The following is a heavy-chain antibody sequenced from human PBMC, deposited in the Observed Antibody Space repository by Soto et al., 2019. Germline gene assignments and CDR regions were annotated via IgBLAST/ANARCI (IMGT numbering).Heavy chain of an antibody. Sequence: SETLSLTCTVSGGSISSYYWSWIRQPPGKGLEWIGYIYYSGSTNYNPSLKSRVTISVDTSKNQFSLKLSSVTAADTAVYYCARDPGEVNDYYYGMDVWGQGTTVTVS. CDR3: ARDPGEVNDYYYGMDV. J-gene: IGHJ6*02. D-gene: IGHD3-10*01. V-gene: IGHV4-59*01. CDR2: IYYSGST. CDR1: GGSISSYY.